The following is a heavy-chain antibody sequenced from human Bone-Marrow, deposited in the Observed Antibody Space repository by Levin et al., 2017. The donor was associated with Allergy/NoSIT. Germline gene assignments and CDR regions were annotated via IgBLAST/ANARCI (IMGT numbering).Heavy chain of an antibody. J-gene: IGHJ5*02. Sequence: SQTLSLTCTVSGGSISSTSSYWAWSRQPPGRGLEWIGSVYYNGATYYNPSLKSRLTISVDTSKNQFSLKLSPVTAADTAVYYCARPPPPGGVVWFDPWGQGTLVTVSS. D-gene: IGHD3-16*01. CDR1: GGSISSTSSY. CDR2: VYYNGAT. CDR3: ARPPPPGGVVWFDP. V-gene: IGHV4-39*01.